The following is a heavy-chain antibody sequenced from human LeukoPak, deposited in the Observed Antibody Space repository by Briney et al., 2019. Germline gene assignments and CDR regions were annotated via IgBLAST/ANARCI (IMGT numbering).Heavy chain of an antibody. V-gene: IGHV4-34*01. CDR1: GGSFSGYY. CDR3: AREALYSSSWYVDY. CDR2: INHSGST. Sequence: PSETLSLTCAVYGGSFSGYYWSWIRQPPGKGLEWIGEINHSGSTNYNPSLKSRVTISVDTSKNQFSLKLSSVTAADTAVYYCAREALYSSSWYVDYWGQETLVTVSS. D-gene: IGHD6-13*01. J-gene: IGHJ4*02.